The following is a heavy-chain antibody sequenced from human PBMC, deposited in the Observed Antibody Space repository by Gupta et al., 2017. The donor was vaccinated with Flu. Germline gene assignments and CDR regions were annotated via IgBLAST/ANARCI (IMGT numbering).Heavy chain of an antibody. CDR2: IYYSGYT. D-gene: IGHD5-12*01. Sequence: QLQLQESGPGLVKPSETLSLTCTVSGVSISRSNYYWGWIRQPPGKGLEWIGSIYYSGYTYYNPSLKSRVTISVDTPKNHFSLKLTSVTAADTAVYYCAKVPSAYSSTGYFDHWGQGTLVTVSS. CDR3: AKVPSAYSSTGYFDH. CDR1: GVSISRSNYY. V-gene: IGHV4-39*02. J-gene: IGHJ4*02.